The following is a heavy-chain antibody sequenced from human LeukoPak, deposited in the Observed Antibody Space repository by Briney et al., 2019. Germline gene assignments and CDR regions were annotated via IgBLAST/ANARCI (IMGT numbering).Heavy chain of an antibody. CDR1: GGSFSGYY. V-gene: IGHV4-34*01. CDR3: ARRVKTYSSGWYKVGGYFDY. J-gene: IGHJ4*02. CDR2: INHSGST. D-gene: IGHD6-19*01. Sequence: PSETLSLTCAVYGGSFSGYYWSWLRQPPGKGLEWIGEINHSGSTNYNPSLKSRVTISVDTSKNQFSLKLSSVTAADTAVYYCARRVKTYSSGWYKVGGYFDYWGQGTLVTISS.